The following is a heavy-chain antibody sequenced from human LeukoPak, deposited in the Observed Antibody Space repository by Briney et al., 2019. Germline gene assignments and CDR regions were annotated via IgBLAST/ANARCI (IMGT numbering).Heavy chain of an antibody. CDR3: AREWQGGIAAAGTRIEGDY. V-gene: IGHV3-7*01. CDR1: GFTFTNAY. J-gene: IGHJ4*02. CDR2: IKQDGSEK. Sequence: GGSLRLSCAASGFTFTNAYMSWVRQAPGKGLEWVANIKQDGSEKNYVDSVKGRFTISRDNAENSLFLQMNSLRVEDTAVYYCAREWQGGIAAAGTRIEGDYWGQGTLVAVSS. D-gene: IGHD6-13*01.